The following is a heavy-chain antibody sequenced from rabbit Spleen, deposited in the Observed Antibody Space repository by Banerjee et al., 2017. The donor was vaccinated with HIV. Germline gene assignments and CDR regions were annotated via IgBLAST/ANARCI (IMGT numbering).Heavy chain of an antibody. CDR2: IKTTIGDT. J-gene: IGHJ6*01. CDR1: GFTFSSSYY. D-gene: IGHD7-1*01. V-gene: IGHV1S45*01. CDR3: ARDTGTSFSTYGMDL. Sequence: QEELEESGGDLVKPEGSLTLTCTASGFTFSSSYYMCWVRQAPGKGLEWIACIKTTIGDTYYASWAKGRFTCSKTSSTTVTLQMTSLTVADTATYFCARDTGTSFSTYGMDLWGPGTLVTVS.